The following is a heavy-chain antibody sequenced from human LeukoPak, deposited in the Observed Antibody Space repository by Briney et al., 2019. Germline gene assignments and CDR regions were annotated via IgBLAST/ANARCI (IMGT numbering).Heavy chain of an antibody. CDR1: GGSFSGYY. V-gene: IGHV4-34*01. CDR2: INHSGST. Sequence: PSETLSLTCAVYGGSFSGYYWSWIRQPPGKGLEWIGEINHSGSTNYNPSLKSRVTISVDTSKNQFSLKLSSVTAADTAVYYCARDQSSSWYILPPYYYYYMDVWGKGTTVTVSS. J-gene: IGHJ6*03. CDR3: ARDQSSSWYILPPYYYYYMDV. D-gene: IGHD6-13*01.